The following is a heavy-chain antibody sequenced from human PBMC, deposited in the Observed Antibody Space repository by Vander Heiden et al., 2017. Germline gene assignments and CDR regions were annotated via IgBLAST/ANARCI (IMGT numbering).Heavy chain of an antibody. CDR1: GFPFRRSS. J-gene: IGHJ4*02. D-gene: IGHD3-22*01. Sequence: EVQLVESGGGLVQPGGSLRLSCTASGFPFRRSSLNWVRQAPGKGLEWVSYISSSSSTIYYADSVKGRFTISRDNAKNSLYLQMNSLRDEDTAVYYCARGYYYDSSGYYYSAMFGYWGQGTLVTVSS. V-gene: IGHV3-48*02. CDR2: ISSSSSTI. CDR3: ARGYYYDSSGYYYSAMFGY.